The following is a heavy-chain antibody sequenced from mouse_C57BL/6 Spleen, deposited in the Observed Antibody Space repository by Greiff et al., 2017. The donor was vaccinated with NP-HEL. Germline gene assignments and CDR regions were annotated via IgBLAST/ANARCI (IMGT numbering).Heavy chain of an antibody. Sequence: QVQLQQSGPGLVQPSQSLSITCTVSGFSLTSYGVHWVRQSPGKGLEWLGVIWSGGSTDYNAAFISRLSISKDNSKSQVFFKMNSLQADDTAIYYCARAPYYSNFYFDYWGQGTTLTVSS. D-gene: IGHD2-5*01. CDR2: IWSGGST. CDR3: ARAPYYSNFYFDY. V-gene: IGHV2-2*01. J-gene: IGHJ2*01. CDR1: GFSLTSYG.